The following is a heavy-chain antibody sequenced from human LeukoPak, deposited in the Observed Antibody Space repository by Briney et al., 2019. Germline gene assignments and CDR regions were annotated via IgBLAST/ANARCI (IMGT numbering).Heavy chain of an antibody. CDR3: ARESNSSGWFEADY. D-gene: IGHD6-19*01. Sequence: SETLSLNCAVYGGSFSDYYWSWTLQPPGKGLEWIGEINHSGSTNYNPSLKSRVTISLDTSKNQFSLKLRSVTAADTAVYYCARESNSSGWFEADYWGQGTLVTVSS. V-gene: IGHV4-34*01. CDR2: INHSGST. J-gene: IGHJ4*02. CDR1: GGSFSDYY.